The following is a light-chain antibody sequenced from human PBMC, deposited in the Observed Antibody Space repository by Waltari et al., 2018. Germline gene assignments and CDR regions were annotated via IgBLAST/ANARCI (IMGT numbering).Light chain of an antibody. CDR3: QVWDSSGDHPRV. CDR2: DDS. J-gene: IGLJ3*02. Sequence: SYVLTQPPSVSVAPGQTDRITCGGNNKGSKSVNWYQQKPGQAPGLVLYDDSDRPSGIPERFSGSNSGNTATLTISGVEAGDEADYYCQVWDSSGDHPRVFGGGTKLTVL. V-gene: IGLV3-21*02. CDR1: NKGSKS.